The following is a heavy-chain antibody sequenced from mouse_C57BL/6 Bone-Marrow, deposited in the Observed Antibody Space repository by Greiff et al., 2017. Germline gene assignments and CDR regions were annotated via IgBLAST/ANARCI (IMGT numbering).Heavy chain of an antibody. Sequence: QVQLQQPGAELVKPGASVKMSCKASGYTFTSYWITWVKQRPGQGLEWIGVINPGSGGTNYNEKFKGKATLTADKSSSTAYMQLSSLTSEDSAVYFCATTGTEWFAYWGQGTLVTVSA. D-gene: IGHD4-1*02. J-gene: IGHJ3*01. CDR1: GYTFTSYW. V-gene: IGHV1-55*01. CDR3: ATTGTEWFAY. CDR2: INPGSGGT.